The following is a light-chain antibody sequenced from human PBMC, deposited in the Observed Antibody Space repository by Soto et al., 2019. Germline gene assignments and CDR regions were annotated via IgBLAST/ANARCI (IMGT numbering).Light chain of an antibody. J-gene: IGLJ1*01. CDR2: RNN. CDR1: SSQNGSNY. Sequence: QSVLTQPPSASGTPRQRGTISCSGSSSQNGSNYVYWYQQLPGTAPKLLIYRNNQRPSGVPDRFSGSKSGTSASLAISGLRSEDEADYYCAAWDDSLSVLYVFGTGTKVTVL. CDR3: AAWDDSLSVLYV. V-gene: IGLV1-47*01.